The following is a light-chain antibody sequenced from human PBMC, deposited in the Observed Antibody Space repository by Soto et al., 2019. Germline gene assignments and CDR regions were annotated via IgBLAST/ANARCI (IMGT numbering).Light chain of an antibody. CDR2: DVN. Sequence: QSVLTQPASVSGSPGQSITISCTGTSSDVGAYNYVSWYQRHPGKAPKLMIYDVNNRPSGVSNRFSGSKSGNTASLTISGLQAEDEADYYCSSYTSSSTEVFGTGTKVTVL. CDR3: SSYTSSSTEV. V-gene: IGLV2-14*01. CDR1: SSDVGAYNY. J-gene: IGLJ1*01.